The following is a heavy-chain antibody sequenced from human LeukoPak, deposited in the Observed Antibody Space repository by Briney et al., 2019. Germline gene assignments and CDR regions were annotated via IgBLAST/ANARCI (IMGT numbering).Heavy chain of an antibody. Sequence: SETLSLTCAVYGGSFSGYYWSWIRQPPGKGLEWIGEINHSGSTNYNPSLKSRVTISVDTSKNQFSLKLSSVTAADTAVYYCARGIKTKNWFDPWGQGTLVTVSS. CDR3: ARGIKTKNWFDP. V-gene: IGHV4-34*01. D-gene: IGHD2-8*01. J-gene: IGHJ5*02. CDR1: GGSFSGYY. CDR2: INHSGST.